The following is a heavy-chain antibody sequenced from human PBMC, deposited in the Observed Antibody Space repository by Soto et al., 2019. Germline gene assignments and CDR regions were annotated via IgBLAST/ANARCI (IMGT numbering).Heavy chain of an antibody. V-gene: IGHV4-59*01. CDR1: GGFISSYY. D-gene: IGHD3-22*01. CDR2: IHHTGST. Sequence: PSETLSLTCTVSGGFISSYYWSWIRQSPGKGLELIGYIHHTGSTNYNPSLKSRVTMSLDTSRNQFSLKLYSVTTADTAVYYCARSIDSSGFYFSNCRGQATLVTVSS. CDR3: ARSIDSSGFYFSNC. J-gene: IGHJ4*02.